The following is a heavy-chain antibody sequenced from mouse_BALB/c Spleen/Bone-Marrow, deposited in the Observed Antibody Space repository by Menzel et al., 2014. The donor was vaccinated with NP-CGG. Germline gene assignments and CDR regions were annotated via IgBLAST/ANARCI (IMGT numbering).Heavy chain of an antibody. CDR2: IYPGDGDT. Sequence: QVQLQQSGAELARPGASVKLSCKASGYTLTSYWMQWVKQRPGQGLEWIGAIYPGDGDTRYTQKFKGKATLTADKSSSTAYMQLSSLASEDSAVYYCARGRNYYGSSYYFDYWGQGTTLTVSS. CDR1: GYTLTSYW. V-gene: IGHV1-87*01. CDR3: ARGRNYYGSSYYFDY. D-gene: IGHD1-1*01. J-gene: IGHJ2*01.